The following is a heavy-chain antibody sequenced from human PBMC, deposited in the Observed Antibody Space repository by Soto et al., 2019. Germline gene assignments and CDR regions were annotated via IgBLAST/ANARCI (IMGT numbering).Heavy chain of an antibody. CDR3: AREGVFSDSSCYYFRHDAFYI. V-gene: IGHV1-2*04. D-gene: IGHD3-22*01. CDR1: GYTFTGYY. CDR2: INPNSGGT. J-gene: IGHJ3*02. Sequence: ASVKVSCKASGYTFTGYYMHWVRQAPGQGLEWMGWINPNSGGTNYAQEFQGWVTMTRDTSISTAYMELSRLRSDDTAVYYCAREGVFSDSSCYYFRHDAFYIWGQGTMVTVS.